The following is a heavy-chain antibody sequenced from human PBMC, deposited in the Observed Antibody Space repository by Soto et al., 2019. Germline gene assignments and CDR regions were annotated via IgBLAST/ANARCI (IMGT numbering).Heavy chain of an antibody. J-gene: IGHJ3*02. D-gene: IGHD2-2*01. V-gene: IGHV4-61*01. CDR3: ARYCSSTSCHFGAFDI. CDR2: IYYSGST. Sequence: PSETLSLTCTVSGGSVSSGSYYWSWIRQPPGKGLEWIGYIYYSGSTNYNPSLKSRVTISVDTSKNQSSLKLSSVTAADTAVYYCARYCSSTSCHFGAFDIWGQGTMVTVSS. CDR1: GGSVSSGSYY.